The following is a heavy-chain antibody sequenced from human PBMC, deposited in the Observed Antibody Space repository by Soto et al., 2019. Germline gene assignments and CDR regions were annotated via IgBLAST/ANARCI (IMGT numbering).Heavy chain of an antibody. Sequence: QVQLVESGGGVVQPGRSLRLSCAASGFTFSSYGMHWVRQAPGKGLEWVAVISYDGSNKYNADSVKGRFTISRDNSKNTLYLQMNSLRAEDTAVYYCAKGPYGYKSAFDIWGQGTMGTVSS. J-gene: IGHJ3*02. CDR2: ISYDGSNK. V-gene: IGHV3-30*18. CDR1: GFTFSSYG. CDR3: AKGPYGYKSAFDI. D-gene: IGHD6-25*01.